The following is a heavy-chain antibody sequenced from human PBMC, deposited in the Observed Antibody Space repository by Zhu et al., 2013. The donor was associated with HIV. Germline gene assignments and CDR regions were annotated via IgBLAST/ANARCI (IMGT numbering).Heavy chain of an antibody. CDR2: IHPQTGGT. CDR3: ARGLRVVGLDI. J-gene: IGHJ3*02. V-gene: IGHV1-2*02. D-gene: IGHD2-21*01. CDR1: GYTFAAYY. Sequence: QVQLFQSGDEVKRAGASVKVSCKASGYTFAAYYIHWVRQAPGQGPEWLGWIHPQTGGTKYSQRFQGRVNMTRETSIGTAYMELRQVTSNDTAVYFCARGLRVVGLDIWGPGTMVSVAS.